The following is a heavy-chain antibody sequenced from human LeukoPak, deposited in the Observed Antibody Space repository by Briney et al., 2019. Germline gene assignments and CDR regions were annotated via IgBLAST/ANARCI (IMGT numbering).Heavy chain of an antibody. D-gene: IGHD3-9*01. J-gene: IGHJ5*02. Sequence: PSETLSLTCTVSGGSISSSPYYWGWIRQPPGTGLEWIGSIYHSGSTYYNPSLKSRVTISVDTSKNQFSLKLSSVTAADTAVYYCARVVLRYFDWLLWSVSWFDPWGQGTLVTVSS. CDR2: IYHSGST. CDR3: ARVVLRYFDWLLWSVSWFDP. V-gene: IGHV4-39*07. CDR1: GGSISSSPYY.